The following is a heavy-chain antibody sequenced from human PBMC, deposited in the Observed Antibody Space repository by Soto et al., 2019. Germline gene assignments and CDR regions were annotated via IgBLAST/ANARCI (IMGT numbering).Heavy chain of an antibody. CDR1: GGSVNRGSYY. CDR3: ARCDYNNYVFDS. D-gene: IGHD4-4*01. CDR2: IYYSGST. Sequence: SETLSLTCTVSGGSVNRGSYYWSWIRQPPGKGLEWIACIYYSGSTNYNPSLKSRVTISVDTSRNQFSLRLNSVTAADTAVYYSARCDYNNYVFDSWGQGTLVTVSS. J-gene: IGHJ5*01. V-gene: IGHV4-61*01.